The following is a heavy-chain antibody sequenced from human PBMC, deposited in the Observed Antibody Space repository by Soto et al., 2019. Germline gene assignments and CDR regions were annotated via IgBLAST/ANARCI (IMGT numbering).Heavy chain of an antibody. CDR2: VYYTGST. CDR3: ARTVLGPDLLADSFVDYYYYMDV. D-gene: IGHD3-9*01. J-gene: IGHJ6*03. Sequence: SGTLSLTCTVPGGSIRYFFWGWSRQPPGEGLEWIGYVYYTGSTSYNPSLKRRVTFSADSSRGQFSLRLNSVTAADTAVYYCARTVLGPDLLADSFVDYYYYMDVWGQGTTVT. CDR1: GGSIRYFF. V-gene: IGHV4-59*08.